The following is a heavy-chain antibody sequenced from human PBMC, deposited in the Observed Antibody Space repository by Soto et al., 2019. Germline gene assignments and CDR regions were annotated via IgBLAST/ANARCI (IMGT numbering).Heavy chain of an antibody. CDR3: ARTYGSGRLQYYYYGMDV. D-gene: IGHD3-10*01. V-gene: IGHV4-59*01. J-gene: IGHJ6*02. CDR1: GGSISSYY. CDR2: IYYSGST. Sequence: SETLSLTCTVSGGSISSYYWSWIRQPPGKGLEWIGYIYYSGSTNYNPSLKSRVTISVDTSKNQFSLKLSSVTAADTAVYYCARTYGSGRLQYYYYGMDVWGQGTTVTSP.